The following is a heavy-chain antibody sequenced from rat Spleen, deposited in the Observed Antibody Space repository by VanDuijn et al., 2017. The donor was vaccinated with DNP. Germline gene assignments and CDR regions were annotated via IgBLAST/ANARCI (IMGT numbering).Heavy chain of an antibody. J-gene: IGHJ4*01. D-gene: IGHD1-4*01. V-gene: IGHV3-1*01. CDR1: GYSITSNY. Sequence: EVQLQESGPGLVKPSQSLSLTCSVTGYSITSNYWGWIRKFPGNKMEYIGHIAYSGTTNYNPSLKSRISITRDTSNNQLFLQVNSLTTEDTVTYYCARWPGYNPPYAMDAWGQGTSVTVSS. CDR3: ARWPGYNPPYAMDA. CDR2: IAYSGTT.